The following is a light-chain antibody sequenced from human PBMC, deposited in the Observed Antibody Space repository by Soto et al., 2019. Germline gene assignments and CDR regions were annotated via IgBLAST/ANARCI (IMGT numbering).Light chain of an antibody. CDR2: KAS. V-gene: IGKV1-5*03. CDR1: QTISSW. Sequence: DIQMTQSRSSQACCLGEWVNNNKRASQTISSWLAWYQQKPGKAPKLLIYKASTLKSGVPSRFSGSGSGIECTLPISSLESDDCTPDYPHHRTRYSAAFGQGTKVDIK. CDR3: HHRTRYSAA. J-gene: IGKJ1*01.